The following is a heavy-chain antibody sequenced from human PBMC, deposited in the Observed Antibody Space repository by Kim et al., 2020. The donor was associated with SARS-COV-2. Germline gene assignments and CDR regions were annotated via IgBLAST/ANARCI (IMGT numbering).Heavy chain of an antibody. Sequence: GGSLRLSCAASGVTFSNYVMSWVRQAPGKALEWVSAVSSDSNNVYYADSVKGRFTISRDNFKNTLYLQMHSLRVVDTALYHCARTGILAAGSYYHYGMDVWGQGTTVSVSS. D-gene: IGHD6-13*01. V-gene: IGHV3-23*01. CDR1: GVTFSNYV. CDR3: ARTGILAAGSYYHYGMDV. J-gene: IGHJ6*02. CDR2: VSSDSNNV.